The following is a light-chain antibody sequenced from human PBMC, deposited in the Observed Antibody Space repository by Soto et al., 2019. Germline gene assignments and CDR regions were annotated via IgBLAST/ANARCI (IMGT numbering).Light chain of an antibody. CDR2: GAS. V-gene: IGKV3-20*01. Sequence: EIVLTQSPGTLSLSPGERATLSCRASQSVSSSYLAWYQHKPGQAPRLLIYGASSRATGIPDRFSGSGSGTDFTLTISRLEPEDFAVYYRQQYGSSSWTFGQGTKVNIQ. J-gene: IGKJ1*01. CDR3: QQYGSSSWT. CDR1: QSVSSSY.